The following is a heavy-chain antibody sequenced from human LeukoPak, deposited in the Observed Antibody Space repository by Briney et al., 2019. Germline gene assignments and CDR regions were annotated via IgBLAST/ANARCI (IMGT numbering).Heavy chain of an antibody. CDR1: GFTVSSNY. CDR3: ATMGYSGYDRDYFDY. J-gene: IGHJ4*02. V-gene: IGHV3-66*01. Sequence: GGSLRLSCAASGFTVSSNYMSRVRQAPGKGLEWVSVIYSGGSTYYADSVKGRFTISRDNSKNTLYLQMNSLRAEDTAVYYCATMGYSGYDRDYFDYWGQGTLVTVSS. CDR2: IYSGGST. D-gene: IGHD5-12*01.